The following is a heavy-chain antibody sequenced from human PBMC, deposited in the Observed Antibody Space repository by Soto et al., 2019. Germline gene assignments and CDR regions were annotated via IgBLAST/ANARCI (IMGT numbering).Heavy chain of an antibody. J-gene: IGHJ3*02. V-gene: IGHV4-39*01. CDR3: ARQGGRRSIAASVGGGGAFDI. Sequence: SETLSLTCTVSGGSISSSSYYWGWIRQPPGKGLEWIGSIYYSGSTYYNPSLKGRVTISVDTSKNQFSLKLSSVTAADTAVYYCARQGGRRSIAASVGGGGAFDIWGQGTMVTVSS. CDR2: IYYSGST. CDR1: GGSISSSSYY. D-gene: IGHD6-6*01.